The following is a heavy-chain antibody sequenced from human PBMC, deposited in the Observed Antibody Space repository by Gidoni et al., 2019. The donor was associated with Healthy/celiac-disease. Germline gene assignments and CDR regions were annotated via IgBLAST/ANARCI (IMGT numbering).Heavy chain of an antibody. V-gene: IGHV3-48*01. D-gene: IGHD3-3*01. CDR2: IGSSSSTI. J-gene: IGHJ3*02. CDR3: ARDADFWSGKGISCAFDI. Sequence: EVQLVESGGGLVQPGGSLRLSCAASGFTFSSESMNWVRQAPGKGLEWVSYIGSSSSTIYYADSVKGRFTISRDNAKTSLYLQMNSLRSEDTAVYYCARDADFWSGKGISCAFDIWGQGTMVTVSS. CDR1: GFTFSSES.